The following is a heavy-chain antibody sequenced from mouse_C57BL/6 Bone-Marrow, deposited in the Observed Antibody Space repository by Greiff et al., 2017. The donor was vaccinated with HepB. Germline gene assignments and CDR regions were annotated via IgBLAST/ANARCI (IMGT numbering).Heavy chain of an antibody. CDR1: GFTFSSYG. Sequence: EVMLVESGGDLVKPGGSLKLSCAASGFTFSSYGMSWVRQTPDKRLEWVATISSGGSYTYYPDSVKGRFTISSDNAKNTLYLQMSSLKSEDTAMYYCARRHYYGSRSYYAMDYWGQGTSVTVSS. J-gene: IGHJ4*01. CDR3: ARRHYYGSRSYYAMDY. CDR2: ISSGGSYT. V-gene: IGHV5-6*02. D-gene: IGHD1-1*01.